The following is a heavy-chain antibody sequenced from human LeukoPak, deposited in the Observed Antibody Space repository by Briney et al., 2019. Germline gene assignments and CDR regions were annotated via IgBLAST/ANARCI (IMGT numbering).Heavy chain of an antibody. CDR2: INFNSGDT. CDR3: ARELPTGTIFGVRPHDAFDI. CDR1: TYTFIDYY. V-gene: IGHV1-2*02. J-gene: IGHJ3*02. Sequence: ASVKVSCKASTYTFIDYYIHWMRQAPGQGLEWMGGINFNSGDTKYVQKFQGRVTMTRDTSISTAYMELSRLRSDDTAVYYCARELPTGTIFGVRPHDAFDIWGQGTMVTVSS. D-gene: IGHD3-3*01.